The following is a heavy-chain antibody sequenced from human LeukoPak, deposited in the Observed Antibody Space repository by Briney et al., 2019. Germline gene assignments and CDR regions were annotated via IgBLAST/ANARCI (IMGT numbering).Heavy chain of an antibody. V-gene: IGHV3-23*01. CDR1: GFTFSSYA. Sequence: GGSLRLSCAASGFTFSSYAMSWVRQAPGKGLEWVSAISGSGGSTYYADSVKGRFTISRDNSKNTLYLQMNSLRAGDTAVYYCAKEDYVRTYYYGMDVWGQGTTVTVSS. CDR2: ISGSGGST. J-gene: IGHJ6*02. CDR3: AKEDYVRTYYYGMDV. D-gene: IGHD4-17*01.